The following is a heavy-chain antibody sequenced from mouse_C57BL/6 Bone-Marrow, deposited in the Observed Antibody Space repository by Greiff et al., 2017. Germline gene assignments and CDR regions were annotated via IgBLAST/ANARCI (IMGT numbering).Heavy chain of an antibody. CDR3: ARGRYAMDY. CDR2: IYPGSGNT. V-gene: IGHV1-76*01. Sequence: VQLKESGAELVRPGASVKLSCKASGYTFTDYYINWVKQRPGQGLEWIARIYPGSGNTYYNEKFKGKATLTAEKSSSTAYMQRSSLTSEDSAVYFCARGRYAMDYWGQGTSVTVSS. CDR1: GYTFTDYY. J-gene: IGHJ4*01.